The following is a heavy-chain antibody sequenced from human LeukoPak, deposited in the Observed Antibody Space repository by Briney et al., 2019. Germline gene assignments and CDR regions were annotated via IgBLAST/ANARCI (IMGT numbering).Heavy chain of an antibody. CDR1: GFTFSSYG. V-gene: IGHV3-23*01. J-gene: IGHJ4*02. CDR2: ISGSGGST. Sequence: GGSLRLSCAASGFTFSSYGMSWVRQAPGKGLEWASAISGSGGSTYYADSVKGRFTISRDNSKNTLYLQMNSLRAEDTAVYHCANEFGAYYDSSGPAFDYWGQGTLVTVSS. D-gene: IGHD3-22*01. CDR3: ANEFGAYYDSSGPAFDY.